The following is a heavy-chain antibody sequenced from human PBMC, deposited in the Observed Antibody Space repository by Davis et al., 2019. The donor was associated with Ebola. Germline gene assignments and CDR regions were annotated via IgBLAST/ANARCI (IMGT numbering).Heavy chain of an antibody. V-gene: IGHV4-59*01. D-gene: IGHD3-3*01. CDR2: IYYSGST. CDR1: DGSISSYY. CDR3: ARVGYDFWSGYYNWFDP. Sequence: MPSETLSLTCTVSDGSISSYYWSWIRQPPGKGLEWIGYIYYSGSTNYNPSLKSRVTISVDTSKNQFSLKLSSVTAADTAVYYCARVGYDFWSGYYNWFDPWGQGTLVTVSS. J-gene: IGHJ5*02.